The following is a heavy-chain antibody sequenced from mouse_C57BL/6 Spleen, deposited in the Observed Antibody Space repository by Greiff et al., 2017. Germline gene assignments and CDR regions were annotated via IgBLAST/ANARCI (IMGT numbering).Heavy chain of an antibody. D-gene: IGHD2-4*01. J-gene: IGHJ4*01. CDR2: IYPGSGST. CDR3: ARGGLYDYGYAMDY. V-gene: IGHV1-55*01. CDR1: GCTFTSYW. Sequence: QVQLQQPGAELVKPGASVKMSCKASGCTFTSYWITWVKQRPGQGLEWIGDIYPGSGSTNYNEKFKSKATLTVDTSSSTAYMQLSSLTSEDSAVYYCARGGLYDYGYAMDYWGQGTSVTVSS.